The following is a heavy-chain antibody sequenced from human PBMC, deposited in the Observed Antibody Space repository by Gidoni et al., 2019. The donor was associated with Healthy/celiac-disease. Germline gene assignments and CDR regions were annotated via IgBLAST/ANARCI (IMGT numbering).Heavy chain of an antibody. CDR3: AKGVGYSGLRIGEVDY. V-gene: IGHV3-23*01. D-gene: IGHD5-12*01. Sequence: EVQLLESGGGLVQPGGSLRLSCAASGFTSSSYAMSWVRQAPGKGLEWVSAISGSGGSTYYADSVKGRFTISRDNSKNTLYLQMNSLRAEDTAVYYCAKGVGYSGLRIGEVDYWGQGTLVTVSS. CDR1: GFTSSSYA. CDR2: ISGSGGST. J-gene: IGHJ4*02.